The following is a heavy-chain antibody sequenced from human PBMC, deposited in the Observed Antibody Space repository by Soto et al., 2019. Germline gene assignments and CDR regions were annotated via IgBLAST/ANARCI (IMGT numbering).Heavy chain of an antibody. D-gene: IGHD3-16*02. V-gene: IGHV1-46*01. J-gene: IGHJ4*02. Sequence: ASVKVSCKASGYTFTSYYMHWVRQAPGQGLEWMGIINPSGGSTSYAQKFQGRVTMTRDTSTSTVYMELSSLRSEDTAVYYCARGDESTFGGVIDPTPFDYWGQGTLVTVSS. CDR1: GYTFTSYY. CDR2: INPSGGST. CDR3: ARGDESTFGGVIDPTPFDY.